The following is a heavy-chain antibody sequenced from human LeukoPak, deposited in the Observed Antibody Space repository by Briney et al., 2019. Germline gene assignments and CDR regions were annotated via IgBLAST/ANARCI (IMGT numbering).Heavy chain of an antibody. CDR3: ARFRAQVVPAAIATAFDI. V-gene: IGHV1-69*04. Sequence: SVKVSCKASGGTFTSYAISWVRQAPGQGLEWMGRIIPILVIANYAQKFQGRVTITADKSTSTAYMELSSLRSEDTAVYYCARFRAQVVPAAIATAFDIWGQGTMVTVSS. D-gene: IGHD2-2*01. CDR1: GGTFTSYA. J-gene: IGHJ3*02. CDR2: IIPILVIA.